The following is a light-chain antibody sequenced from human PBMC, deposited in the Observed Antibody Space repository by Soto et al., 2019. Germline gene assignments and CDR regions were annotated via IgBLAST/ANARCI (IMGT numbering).Light chain of an antibody. CDR3: QAWGPGTVV. CDR1: SGHSSFG. J-gene: IGLJ2*01. Sequence: QLVLTQSPSASASLGASVKLTCTLSSGHSSFGIAWHQQQPEKGPRYLMKLNSDGSHTKGDGIPDRFSGSSSGAEGYLTISSLQSEDEADYYCQAWGPGTVVFGGGTKVTVL. CDR2: LNSDGSH. V-gene: IGLV4-69*01.